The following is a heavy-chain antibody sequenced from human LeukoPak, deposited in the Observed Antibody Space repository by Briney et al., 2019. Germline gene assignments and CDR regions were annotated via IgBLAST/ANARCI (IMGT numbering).Heavy chain of an antibody. D-gene: IGHD5-18*01. V-gene: IGHV4-61*02. CDR2: IYTSGST. J-gene: IGHJ4*02. Sequence: SQTLSLTCTVSGGSISSGSYYWSWIRQPAGKGLEWIGRIYTSGSTNYNPSLKSRVTISVDTSKNQFSLKLSSVTAADTAVYYCARDVGGGYNYVRLDYWGQGTLVTVSS. CDR1: GGSISSGSYY. CDR3: ARDVGGGYNYVRLDY.